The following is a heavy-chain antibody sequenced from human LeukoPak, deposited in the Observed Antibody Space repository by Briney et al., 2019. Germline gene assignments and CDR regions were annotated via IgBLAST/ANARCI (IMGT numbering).Heavy chain of an antibody. CDR3: ARDERGSWNDTPRY. Sequence: PGGSLRLSCSASGFQFSSFWMHWVRQAPGKGLVWVSRINLDGRSTTYADSVKGRFTISRDNAKNTLYLQMNSLRDEDTGIYYCARDERGSWNDTPRYWGQGTLVTVSS. CDR2: INLDGRST. CDR1: GFQFSSFW. V-gene: IGHV3-74*01. D-gene: IGHD1-1*01. J-gene: IGHJ4*02.